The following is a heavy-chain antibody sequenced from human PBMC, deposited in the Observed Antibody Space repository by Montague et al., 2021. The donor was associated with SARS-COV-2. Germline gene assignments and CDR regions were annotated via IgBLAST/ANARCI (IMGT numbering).Heavy chain of an antibody. V-gene: IGHV4-34*01. CDR2: INQSGST. D-gene: IGHD3-22*01. CDR3: ARVAGGYYHDSSAYFDY. Sequence: SETLSLTCAVYGGSLSGYYWSWIRQPQGKGPEWIGEINQSGSTNYNPSLKSRVTLLVDTSKKQFSLKLSSLTAADTAVYYCARVAGGYYHDSSAYFDYWGQGSLVTVSS. CDR1: GGSLSGYY. J-gene: IGHJ4*02.